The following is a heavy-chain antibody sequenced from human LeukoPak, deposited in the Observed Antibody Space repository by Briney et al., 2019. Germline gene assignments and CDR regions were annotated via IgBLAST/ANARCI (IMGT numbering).Heavy chain of an antibody. CDR1: GGSISSYY. CDR2: IYYSGST. J-gene: IGHJ4*02. D-gene: IGHD3-22*01. CDR3: ARGSSGYYFVDY. V-gene: IGHV4-59*01. Sequence: SETLSLTCTVSGGSISSYYWSWIRQPPAKGLEGVGFIYYSGSTNYNPSLNSRLTISVDTSKNQLSLKLSSVTAADTAVYYRARGSSGYYFVDYWGQGTLVTVSS.